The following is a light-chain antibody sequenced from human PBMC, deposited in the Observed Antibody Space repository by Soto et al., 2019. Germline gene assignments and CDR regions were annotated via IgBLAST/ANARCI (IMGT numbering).Light chain of an antibody. J-gene: IGKJ2*01. CDR1: QSVSSRY. V-gene: IGKV3-20*01. Sequence: EIVLTQSPGTLSLSPGERATLSCRASQSVSSRYLAWYQQKPGQAPRLLIYAASSRATGTPDRFSGSGSGTEFILTINRLEPEDFALYYCQQYGGSPLYTFGQGTKLEIK. CDR3: QQYGGSPLYT. CDR2: AAS.